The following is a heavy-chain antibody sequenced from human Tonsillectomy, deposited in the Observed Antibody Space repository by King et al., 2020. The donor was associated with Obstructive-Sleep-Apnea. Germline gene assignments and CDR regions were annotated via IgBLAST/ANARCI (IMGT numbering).Heavy chain of an antibody. Sequence: VQLVESGGGLVQPGGSLRLSCAASGFTFSSYSMKWVRQAPGKGLEWVSYISSSRSTIHYSDSVKGRFTISRDNAKNSLNLLINSLRAEDTAVYWGPRERGSIAVAGDDYWGQGTLVTVSS. CDR3: PRERGSIAVAGDDY. CDR1: GFTFSSYS. D-gene: IGHD6-19*01. J-gene: IGHJ4*02. V-gene: IGHV3-48*04. CDR2: ISSSRSTI.